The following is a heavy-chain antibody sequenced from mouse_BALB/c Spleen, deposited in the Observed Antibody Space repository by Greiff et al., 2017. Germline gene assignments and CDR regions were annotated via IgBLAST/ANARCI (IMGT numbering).Heavy chain of an antibody. CDR2: IYPGSGST. Sequence: LQQPGSELVRPGASVKLSCKASGYTFTSYWMHWVKQRPGQGLEWIGNIYPGSGSTNYDEKFKSKATLTVDTSSSTAYMQLSSLTSEDSAVYYCARQDYGSSPYYFDYWGQGTTLTVSS. CDR3: ARQDYGSSPYYFDY. D-gene: IGHD1-1*01. J-gene: IGHJ2*01. V-gene: IGHV1S22*01. CDR1: GYTFTSYW.